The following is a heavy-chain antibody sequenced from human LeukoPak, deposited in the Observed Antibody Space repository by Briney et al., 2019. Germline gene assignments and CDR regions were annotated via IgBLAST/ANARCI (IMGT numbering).Heavy chain of an antibody. D-gene: IGHD2-2*01. Sequence: PSETLSLTCTVSGGSISSYYWSWIRQPPGKGLEWIGYIYYSGSTNYNPSLKSRVTISVDTPKNQFSLKLSSVTAADTAVYYCARFACSSTSCYSVWFDPWGQGTLVTVSS. V-gene: IGHV4-59*01. CDR1: GGSISSYY. CDR3: ARFACSSTSCYSVWFDP. J-gene: IGHJ5*02. CDR2: IYYSGST.